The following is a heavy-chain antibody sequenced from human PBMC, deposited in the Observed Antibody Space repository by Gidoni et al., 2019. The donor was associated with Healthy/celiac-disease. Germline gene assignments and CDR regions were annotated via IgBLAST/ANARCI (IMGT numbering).Heavy chain of an antibody. CDR1: GFTFSSYA. V-gene: IGHV3-30*01. J-gene: IGHJ4*02. CDR2: ISYDGSNK. CDR3: ARDDTICGVVIYSCPGLDY. Sequence: QVQLVESGGGVVQPGRSLRLSCAASGFTFSSYAMHWVRQAPGKGLEWVAVISYDGSNKYYADSVKGRFTISRDNSKSTLYLQMNSLRAEDTAVYYCARDDTICGVVIYSCPGLDYWGQGTLVTVSS. D-gene: IGHD3-3*01.